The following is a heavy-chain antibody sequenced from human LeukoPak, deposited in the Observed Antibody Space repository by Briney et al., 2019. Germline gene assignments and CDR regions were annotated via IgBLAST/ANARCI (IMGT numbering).Heavy chain of an antibody. J-gene: IGHJ6*02. D-gene: IGHD6-13*01. Sequence: ASVKVSFKASGYTFTSYGISWVRQAPGQGLEWMGWISAYNGNTNYAQKLQGRVTMTTDTSTSTAYMELRSLRSDDTAVYYCARDLAAAAGIGMGNYYYYGMDVWGQGTTVTVSS. CDR2: ISAYNGNT. CDR1: GYTFTSYG. V-gene: IGHV1-18*01. CDR3: ARDLAAAAGIGMGNYYYYGMDV.